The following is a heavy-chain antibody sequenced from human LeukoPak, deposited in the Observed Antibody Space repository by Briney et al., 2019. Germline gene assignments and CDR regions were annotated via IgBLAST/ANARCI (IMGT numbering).Heavy chain of an antibody. Sequence: PSETLSLTCTVSGGSISSYYWSWIRQPPGKGLEWIGYIYYSGSTNYNPSLKSRVTISVDTSKNQFSLKLSSVTAADTAVYYCARIASGSGYYYGDDAFDIWGQGTMVTVSS. CDR3: ARIASGSGYYYGDDAFDI. D-gene: IGHD3-22*01. CDR1: GGSISSYY. J-gene: IGHJ3*02. CDR2: IYYSGST. V-gene: IGHV4-59*01.